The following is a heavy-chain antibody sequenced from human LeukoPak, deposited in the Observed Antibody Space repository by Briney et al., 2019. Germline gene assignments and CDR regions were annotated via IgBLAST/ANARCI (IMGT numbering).Heavy chain of an antibody. J-gene: IGHJ3*02. D-gene: IGHD4-23*01. Sequence: SETLSLTCTVSGGSISSYYWSWIRQPAGEGLEWIGRIYTSGRTNYNPSLKSRVTVSVDTSKNQFSLRLSSVTAADTAVYFCARVGSKVVTRVFVIWGQGTMVTVSS. V-gene: IGHV4-4*07. CDR1: GGSISSYY. CDR3: ARVGSKVVTRVFVI. CDR2: IYTSGRT.